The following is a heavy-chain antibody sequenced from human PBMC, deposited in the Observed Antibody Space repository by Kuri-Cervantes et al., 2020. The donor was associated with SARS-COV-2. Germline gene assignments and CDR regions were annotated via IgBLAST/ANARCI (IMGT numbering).Heavy chain of an antibody. CDR2: IDWDDDK. Sequence: SGPTLVKPTQTLTLTCTFSGFSLSTSGMCVSWIRQPPGKALEWLARIDWDDDKRYGPSLKGRLTITKDTSKNQVVLTMTNMDPVDTATYYCARAVDTAMVTADAFDIWGQGTMVTVSS. J-gene: IGHJ3*02. CDR3: ARAVDTAMVTADAFDI. CDR1: GFSLSTSGMC. V-gene: IGHV2-5*08. D-gene: IGHD5-18*01.